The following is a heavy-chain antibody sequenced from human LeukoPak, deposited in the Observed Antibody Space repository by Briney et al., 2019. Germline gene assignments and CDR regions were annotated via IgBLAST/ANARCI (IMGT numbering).Heavy chain of an antibody. CDR3: ASSSSWYSSFGYFDY. D-gene: IGHD6-13*01. CDR1: DGSISSYY. CDR2: IYYSGST. J-gene: IGHJ4*02. V-gene: IGHV4-59*01. Sequence: SETLSLTCTVSDGSISSYYWSWIRQPPGRGLEWIGYIYYSGSTNYNPSLKSRVTISVDTPKNQFSLKLSSVTAADTAVYYCASSSSWYSSFGYFDYWGQGTLVTVSS.